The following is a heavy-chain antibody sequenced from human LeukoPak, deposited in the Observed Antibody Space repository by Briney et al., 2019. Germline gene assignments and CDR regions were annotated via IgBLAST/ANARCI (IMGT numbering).Heavy chain of an antibody. V-gene: IGHV1-2*02. Sequence: ASVKVTCKASGYTFTGYYMHWVRQAPGQGLEWMGWINPNSGGTNYAQKFQGRVTMTRDTSISIAYMELSRLRSDDTAVYYCARDDVTTGGAIDYWGQGTLVTVSS. CDR3: ARDDVTTGGAIDY. J-gene: IGHJ4*02. D-gene: IGHD4-17*01. CDR1: GYTFTGYY. CDR2: INPNSGGT.